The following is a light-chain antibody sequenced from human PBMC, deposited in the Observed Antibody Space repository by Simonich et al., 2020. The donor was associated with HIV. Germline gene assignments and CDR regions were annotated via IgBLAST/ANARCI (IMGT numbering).Light chain of an antibody. CDR2: KAS. J-gene: IGKJ1*01. CDR1: RSISSW. Sequence: DIQMTQSPSNLSASVGDRVTITCRASRSISSWLAWYQQKPGKAPKLLIYKASSLESGVPSRFSGSGSGTEFTLTISSLQPDDFATYYCQHYNSYPTWTFGQGTKVEIK. V-gene: IGKV1-5*03. CDR3: QHYNSYPTWT.